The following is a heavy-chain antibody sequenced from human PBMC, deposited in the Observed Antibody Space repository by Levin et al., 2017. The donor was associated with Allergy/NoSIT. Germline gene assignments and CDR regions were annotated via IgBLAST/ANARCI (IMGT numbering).Heavy chain of an antibody. CDR3: ARGGGGYCSGGSGCWFDP. V-gene: IGHV1-18*01. D-gene: IGHD2-15*01. J-gene: IGHJ5*02. CDR2: ISAYNGNT. Sequence: ASVKVSCKASGYTFTSYGISWVRQAPGQGLEWMGWISAYNGNTNYAQKLQGRVTMTTDTSTSTAYMELRSLRSDDTAVYYCARGGGGYCSGGSGCWFDPWGQGTLVTVSS. CDR1: GYTFTSYG.